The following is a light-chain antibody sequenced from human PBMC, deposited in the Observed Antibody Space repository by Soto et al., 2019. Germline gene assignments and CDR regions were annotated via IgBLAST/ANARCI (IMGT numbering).Light chain of an antibody. Sequence: QSALTQPASVSGSPGQSSTISCTGTSSDVGAYNYVSWYQQHPGKAPKFLIYEVNNRPSGVSDRFSGSKSGNTASLTISALQAEDEADYYCASYTRGGNYVLGLGTKVT. J-gene: IGLJ1*01. V-gene: IGLV2-14*01. CDR2: EVN. CDR1: SSDVGAYNY. CDR3: ASYTRGGNYV.